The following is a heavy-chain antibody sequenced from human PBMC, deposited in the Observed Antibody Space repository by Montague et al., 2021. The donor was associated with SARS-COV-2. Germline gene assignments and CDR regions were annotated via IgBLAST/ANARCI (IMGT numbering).Heavy chain of an antibody. J-gene: IGHJ5*02. CDR3: ARHRNYGDHSLDNWFHP. V-gene: IGHV4-39*01. Sequence: SETLSLTCTVSGDSTSCPNCYWGWTRQPPGKGLDWIGTIDNSGTTYYXXXLKSRLTISIDTSKNQFSLKLSSVTAADTAVYYCARHRNYGDHSLDNWFHPWGQGTLVTVSS. CDR2: IDNSGTT. CDR1: GDSTSCPNCY. D-gene: IGHD4-17*01.